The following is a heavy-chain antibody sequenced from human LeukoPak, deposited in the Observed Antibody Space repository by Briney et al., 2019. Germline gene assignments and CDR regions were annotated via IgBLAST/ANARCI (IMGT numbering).Heavy chain of an antibody. D-gene: IGHD6-19*01. CDR3: AKSAIWLVDWYFDL. Sequence: GRSLRLSCAASGFTFSSYGIHWVRQAPGKGLEWVAAISYDGSNKYYADSVKGRFTISRDNSKNTLYLQMNSLRAEDTAVYYCAKSAIWLVDWYFDLWGRGTLVTVSS. CDR1: GFTFSSYG. V-gene: IGHV3-30*18. J-gene: IGHJ2*01. CDR2: ISYDGSNK.